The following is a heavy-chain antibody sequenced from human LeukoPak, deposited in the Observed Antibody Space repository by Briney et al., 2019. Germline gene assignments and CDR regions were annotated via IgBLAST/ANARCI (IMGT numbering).Heavy chain of an antibody. J-gene: IGHJ3*02. CDR1: GYAFTGYY. Sequence: ASVKVSCKASGYAFTGYYMHWVRQAPGQGLEWMGWINPNSGGTNYARKLQGWVTMTRDTSISTAYMELSRLRSEDTAVYYCAADPLYYYDSSGSSWRPDAFDIWGQGTMVTVSS. D-gene: IGHD3-22*01. CDR3: AADPLYYYDSSGSSWRPDAFDI. V-gene: IGHV1-2*04. CDR2: INPNSGGT.